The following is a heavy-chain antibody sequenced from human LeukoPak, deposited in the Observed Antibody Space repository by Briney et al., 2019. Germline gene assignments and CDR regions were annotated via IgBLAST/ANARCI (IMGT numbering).Heavy chain of an antibody. J-gene: IGHJ3*02. V-gene: IGHV3-9*01. D-gene: IGHD2-15*01. CDR2: ISWNSGTI. CDR1: GFTFDDYA. Sequence: GGSLRLSCAASGFTFDDYAMHWVRQAPGKGLEWVSGISWNSGTIGYADSVKGRFTISRDNAKNSLYLQMNSLRAEDTALYYCVKGAAYHLGDAFDIWGQGTMVTVSS. CDR3: VKGAAYHLGDAFDI.